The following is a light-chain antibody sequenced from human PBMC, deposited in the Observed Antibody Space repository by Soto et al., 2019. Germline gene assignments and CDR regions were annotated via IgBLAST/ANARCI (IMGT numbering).Light chain of an antibody. Sequence: AIQMTQSPSSLSASVGDRVTITCRASQGIRNDLGWYQQKTGKPPKLLIYAASSLQSGVPSRFSGSGSGTDFTLTISSLQAEDSATYYCLQDYNNPRAFGQGTKVDIK. V-gene: IGKV1-6*01. J-gene: IGKJ1*01. CDR2: AAS. CDR3: LQDYNNPRA. CDR1: QGIRND.